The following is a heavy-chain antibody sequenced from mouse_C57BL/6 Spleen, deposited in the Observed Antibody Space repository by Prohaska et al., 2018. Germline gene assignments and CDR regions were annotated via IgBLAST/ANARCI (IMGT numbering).Heavy chain of an antibody. D-gene: IGHD2-5*01. V-gene: IGHV1-18*01. CDR3: ARSGLYSNYPYYYAMDY. Sequence: HGKSLEWIGDINPNNGGTIYNQKFKGKATLTVDKSSSTAYMELRSLTSEDTAVYYCARSGLYSNYPYYYAMDYWGQGTSVTVSS. J-gene: IGHJ4*01. CDR2: INPNNGGT.